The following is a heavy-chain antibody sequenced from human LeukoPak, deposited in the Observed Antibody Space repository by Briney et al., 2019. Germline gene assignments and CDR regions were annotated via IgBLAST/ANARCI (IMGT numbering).Heavy chain of an antibody. CDR1: GGSISSGGYY. CDR3: ARVAVESSGWSPDDY. CDR2: IYHSGST. J-gene: IGHJ4*02. Sequence: PSQTLSLTCTVSGGSISSGGYYWSWFRQPPGKGLEWIGYIYHSGSTYYNPSLKSRVTISVDRSKSQFSLKLSSETAADTAVYYCARVAVESSGWSPDDYWGQGTLVTVSS. V-gene: IGHV4-30-2*01. D-gene: IGHD6-19*01.